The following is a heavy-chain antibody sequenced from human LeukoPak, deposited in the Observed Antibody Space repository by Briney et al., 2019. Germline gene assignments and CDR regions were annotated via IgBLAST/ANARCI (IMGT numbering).Heavy chain of an antibody. CDR2: IYYSGST. D-gene: IGHD2-2*01. J-gene: IGHJ4*02. CDR3: ARGSPPDYCSSTGCYDDY. V-gene: IGHV4-30-4*01. Sequence: SQTLSLTCTVSGGSISSGDYYWSWIRQPPGKGLEWIGYIYYSGSTYYNPSLKSRVTISVDTSRNQFSLKLSSVTAADTAVYYCARGSPPDYCSSTGCYDDYWGQGTLVTVSS. CDR1: GGSISSGDYY.